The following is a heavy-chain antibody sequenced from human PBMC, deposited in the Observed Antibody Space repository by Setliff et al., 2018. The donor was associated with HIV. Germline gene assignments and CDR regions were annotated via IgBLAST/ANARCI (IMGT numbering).Heavy chain of an antibody. J-gene: IGHJ4*02. V-gene: IGHV4-4*09. CDR2: IYTTGST. CDR1: GDSISNYY. D-gene: IGHD6-19*01. Sequence: SETLSLTCTVSGDSISNYYWSWVRQPPGKGLEWIGYIYTTGSTNYNPSLNSRVTISVDTSKNQFSLKVNSVTAADTAVYYCARSPRIGVAGEFEYWGQGTLVTVSS. CDR3: ARSPRIGVAGEFEY.